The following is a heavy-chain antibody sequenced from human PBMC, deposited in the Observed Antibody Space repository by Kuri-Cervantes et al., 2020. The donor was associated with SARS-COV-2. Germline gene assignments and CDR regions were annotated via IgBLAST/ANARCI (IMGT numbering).Heavy chain of an antibody. D-gene: IGHD5-12*01. CDR1: GFTFSSYS. CDR2: ISSSGSTT. Sequence: GESLKISCAASGFTFSSYSMNWVRQAPGKGLEWVSYISSSGSTTYYADSVKGRFTISRDNAKNSLYLQMYSLRAEDTAVYYCARAPPGEAEYSGYEYYYYYYGMDVWGQGTTVTVSS. CDR3: ARAPPGEAEYSGYEYYYYYYGMDV. V-gene: IGHV3-48*04. J-gene: IGHJ6*02.